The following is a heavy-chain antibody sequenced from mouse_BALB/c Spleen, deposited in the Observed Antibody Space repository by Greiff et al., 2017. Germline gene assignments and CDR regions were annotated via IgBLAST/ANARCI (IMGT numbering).Heavy chain of an antibody. CDR3: ARDYYYGSSYVPFDY. D-gene: IGHD1-1*01. V-gene: IGHV5-6-3*01. J-gene: IGHJ2*01. CDR2: INSNGGST. CDR1: GFTFSSYG. Sequence: EVQRVESGGGLVQPGGSLKLSCAASGFTFSSYGMSWVRQTPDKRLELVATINSNGGSTYYPDSVKGRFTISRDNAKNTLYLQMSSLKSEDTAMYYCARDYYYGSSYVPFDYWGQGTTLTVSS.